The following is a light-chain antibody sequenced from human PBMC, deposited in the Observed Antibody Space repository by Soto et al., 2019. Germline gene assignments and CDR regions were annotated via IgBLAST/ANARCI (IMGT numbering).Light chain of an antibody. Sequence: QSVLTQPPSASGNPGQRLTISCSGSTSNILRNYVYWYRQFPGTAPRLLISMNDQRPSGVPDRFSGSKSGTSASLAISGLRSEDEADYNCASWDDSLSGYVFGTGTKVTVL. CDR1: TSNILRNY. V-gene: IGLV1-47*01. CDR3: ASWDDSLSGYV. J-gene: IGLJ1*01. CDR2: MND.